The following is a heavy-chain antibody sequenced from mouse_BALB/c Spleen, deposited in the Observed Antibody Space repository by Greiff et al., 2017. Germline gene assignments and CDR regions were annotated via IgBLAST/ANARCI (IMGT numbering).Heavy chain of an antibody. Sequence: EVQLQESGPGLVKPSQSLSLTCSVTGYSITSCYYWNWIRQFPGNKLEWMGYISYDGSNNYNPSLKNRISITRDTSKNQFFLKLNSVTTEDTATYYCAREIAYGNYGPFAYWGQGTLVTVSA. CDR1: GYSITSCYY. CDR3: AREIAYGNYGPFAY. J-gene: IGHJ3*01. CDR2: ISYDGSN. V-gene: IGHV3-6*02. D-gene: IGHD2-1*01.